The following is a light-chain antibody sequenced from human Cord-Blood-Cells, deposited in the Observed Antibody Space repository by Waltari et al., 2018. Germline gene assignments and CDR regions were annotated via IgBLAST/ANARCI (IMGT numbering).Light chain of an antibody. V-gene: IGLV3-1*01. Sequence: SYELTQPPSVSVSPGQTASITCPGDKLGDKYACWYQQKPGQSPVLVIYQDSKRPSGSPERFSGSDSGNTATLTISGTQAMDEADYYCQAWDSSNVVFGGGTKLTVL. J-gene: IGLJ2*01. CDR1: KLGDKY. CDR2: QDS. CDR3: QAWDSSNVV.